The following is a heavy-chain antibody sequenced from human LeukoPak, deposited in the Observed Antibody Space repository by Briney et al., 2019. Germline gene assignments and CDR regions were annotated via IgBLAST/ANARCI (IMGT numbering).Heavy chain of an antibody. J-gene: IGHJ4*02. CDR2: IYYSGST. CDR1: GGSISSSSYY. Sequence: SETLSLTCTVSGGSISSSSYYWGWIRRPPGKGLEWIGSIYYSGSTYYNPSLKSRVTISVDTSKNQFSLKLSSVTAADTAVYYCARNRIAVAGIDYWGQGTLVTVSS. CDR3: ARNRIAVAGIDY. D-gene: IGHD6-19*01. V-gene: IGHV4-39*07.